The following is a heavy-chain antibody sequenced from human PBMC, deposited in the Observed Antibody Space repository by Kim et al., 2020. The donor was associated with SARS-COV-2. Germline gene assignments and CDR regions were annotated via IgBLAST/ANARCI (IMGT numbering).Heavy chain of an antibody. Sequence: SETLSLTCTVSGCSISSSSYYWGWIRQPPGLGLVWIGSIYYSGSTYYNPSLKSRVTISVDTSKNQFSLKLSSVTAADTAVYYCARDRDSSSWDDYWGQGTLVTVSS. D-gene: IGHD6-13*01. J-gene: IGHJ4*02. CDR1: GCSISSSSYY. CDR2: IYYSGST. V-gene: IGHV4-39*07. CDR3: ARDRDSSSWDDY.